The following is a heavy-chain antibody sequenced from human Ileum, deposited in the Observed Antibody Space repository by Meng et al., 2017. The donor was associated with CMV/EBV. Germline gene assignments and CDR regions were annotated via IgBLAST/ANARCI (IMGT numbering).Heavy chain of an antibody. CDR3: ARVWIPYYYDSSGYYGDY. D-gene: IGHD3-22*01. J-gene: IGHJ4*02. V-gene: IGHV1-18*01. CDR2: ISAYNGNT. Sequence: ASVKVSCKASGYTFTSYGISWVRQAPGQGLEWMGWISAYNGNTNYAQKLQGRVTMTTDTSTSTAYMELRSLRSDDTAVYYYARVWIPYYYDSSGYYGDYWGQGTLVTVSS. CDR1: GYTFTSYG.